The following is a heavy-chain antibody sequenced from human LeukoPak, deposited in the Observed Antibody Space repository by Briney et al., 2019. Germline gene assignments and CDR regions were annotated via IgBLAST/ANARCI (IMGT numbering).Heavy chain of an antibody. Sequence: ASVKVSCKASGYTFTGYYMHWARQAPGQGLEWMGWINPNSGGTNYAQKFQGRVTMTRDTSISTAYMELSRLRSDDTAVYYCARVLRGSYHTLHFDYWGQGTLVTVSS. CDR1: GYTFTGYY. J-gene: IGHJ4*02. CDR3: ARVLRGSYHTLHFDY. CDR2: INPNSGGT. D-gene: IGHD1-26*01. V-gene: IGHV1-2*02.